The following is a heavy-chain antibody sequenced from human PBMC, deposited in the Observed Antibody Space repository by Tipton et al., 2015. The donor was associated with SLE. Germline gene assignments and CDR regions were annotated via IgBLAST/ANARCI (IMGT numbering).Heavy chain of an antibody. CDR1: GFTFSSYA. CDR3: ARDIKSHAYFDN. V-gene: IGHV3-23*01. J-gene: IGHJ4*02. D-gene: IGHD3-10*01. CDR2: ISGTGSST. Sequence: SLRLSCAASGFTFSSYAMSWVRQAPGKGLEWVSAISGTGSSTYYADSVKGRFTISRDNSKNTLYLQMNSLRAEDTAVYYCARDIKSHAYFDNWGQGTLVNVSS.